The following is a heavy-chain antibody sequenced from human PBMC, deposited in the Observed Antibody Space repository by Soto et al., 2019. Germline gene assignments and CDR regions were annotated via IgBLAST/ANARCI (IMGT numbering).Heavy chain of an antibody. V-gene: IGHV4-59*01. CDR2: IYYSGST. D-gene: IGHD2-2*02. CDR1: GGSISSYY. Sequence: SSETLSLTCTVSGGSISSYYWSWIRQPPGKGLEWIGYIYYSGSTNYNPSLKSRVTISVDTSKNQFSLKLSSVTAADTAVYYCARVRRRAYCSSTSCYSWFDPWGQGTLVTVSS. J-gene: IGHJ5*02. CDR3: ARVRRRAYCSSTSCYSWFDP.